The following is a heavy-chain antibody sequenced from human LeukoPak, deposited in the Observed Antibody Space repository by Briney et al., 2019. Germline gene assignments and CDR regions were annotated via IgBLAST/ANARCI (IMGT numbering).Heavy chain of an antibody. Sequence: GGSLRLSCAASGFTFSSYAMHWARQAPGKGLEWVAVISYDGSNKYYADSVKGRFTISRDNSKNTLYLQMNSLRAEDTAVYYCARHGLRGWYVGGYFDYWGQGTLVTVSS. D-gene: IGHD6-19*01. CDR1: GFTFSSYA. V-gene: IGHV3-30*04. J-gene: IGHJ4*02. CDR3: ARHGLRGWYVGGYFDY. CDR2: ISYDGSNK.